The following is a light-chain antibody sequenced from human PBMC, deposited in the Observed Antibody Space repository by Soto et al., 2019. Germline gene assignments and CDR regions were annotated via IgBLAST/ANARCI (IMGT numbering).Light chain of an antibody. CDR1: QSVSSSS. CDR2: GAS. CDR3: QQYGSSPPMYT. V-gene: IGKV3-20*01. Sequence: ESVLTQSPGTLSLSPGERATLSCRASQSVSSSSLAWYQQKPGQAPRLLIYGASSRATGIPDRFRGSGSETEFTLTISRLEPEDFAVYYCQQYGSSPPMYTFGQGTKLEI. J-gene: IGKJ2*01.